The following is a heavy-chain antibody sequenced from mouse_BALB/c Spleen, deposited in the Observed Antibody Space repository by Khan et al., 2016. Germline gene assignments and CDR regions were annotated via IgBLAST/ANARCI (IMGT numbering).Heavy chain of an antibody. CDR1: GYTFTDYV. V-gene: IGHV1-77*01. CDR3: ASEGDPAWFAY. D-gene: IGHD2-13*01. Sequence: QVQLQQSGPELVKPGASVKMSCKASGYTFTDYVISWVKQRTGQGLEWIGEIYPGSGSTYYNEKFKGKATLTADKSSNTAYMQLSSLTSEASAVYFCASEGDPAWFAYWGQGTLVTVSA. J-gene: IGHJ3*01. CDR2: IYPGSGST.